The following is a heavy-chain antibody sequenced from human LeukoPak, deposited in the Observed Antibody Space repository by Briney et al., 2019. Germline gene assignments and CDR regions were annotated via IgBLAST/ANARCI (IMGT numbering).Heavy chain of an antibody. CDR3: ARQSSGWYNDAFDI. Sequence: GGSLRLSCAASGFSFSTYGTHWVRQAPGKGLEWVAFIRFDGSIKYYADSVKGRFSISRDNSKNTLYLQMNSLRAEDTAVYYCARQSSGWYNDAFDIWGQGTMVTVSS. J-gene: IGHJ3*02. CDR1: GFSFSTYG. V-gene: IGHV3-30*02. D-gene: IGHD6-19*01. CDR2: IRFDGSIK.